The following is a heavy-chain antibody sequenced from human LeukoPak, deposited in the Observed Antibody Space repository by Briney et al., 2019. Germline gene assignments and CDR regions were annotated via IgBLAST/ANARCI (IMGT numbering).Heavy chain of an antibody. V-gene: IGHV3-21*01. CDR2: ISSSSSYI. Sequence: GGSLRLSCAACGFTFSSYSMNWVRQAPGKGLEWVSSISSSSSYIFYADSVKGRFTISRDNAKNSLFLQMISLRAEDTAVYYCASGITIRDLDYWGQGTLVTVSS. CDR1: GFTFSSYS. J-gene: IGHJ4*02. CDR3: ASGITIRDLDY. D-gene: IGHD3-10*01.